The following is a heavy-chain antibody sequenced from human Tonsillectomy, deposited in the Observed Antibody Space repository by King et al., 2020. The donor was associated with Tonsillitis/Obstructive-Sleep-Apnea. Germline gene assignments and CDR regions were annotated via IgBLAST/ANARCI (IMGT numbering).Heavy chain of an antibody. D-gene: IGHD3-16*02. CDR2: IDPIDSYI. Sequence: VQLVESGAEVKKPGESLRISCTGSGYSFTTYWINWVRQMPGKGLEWMGRIDPIDSYINYSPSFQGHVIISADKSISTAYLQLSSLKASDTAMYYCAKTGDYVWGTYRPTGYYGLDVWGQGTTVTVSS. CDR3: AKTGDYVWGTYRPTGYYGLDV. V-gene: IGHV5-10-1*03. J-gene: IGHJ6*02. CDR1: GYSFTTYW.